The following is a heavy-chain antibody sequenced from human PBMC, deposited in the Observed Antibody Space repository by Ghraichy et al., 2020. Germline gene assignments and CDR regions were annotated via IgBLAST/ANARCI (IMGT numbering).Heavy chain of an antibody. J-gene: IGHJ4*02. D-gene: IGHD6-6*01. CDR3: TRLGSGYSSSDYFDY. CDR1: GFTFSGSA. V-gene: IGHV3-73*01. CDR2: IRSKANSYAT. Sequence: GGSLRLSCAASGFTFSGSAMHWVRQASGKGLEWVGRIRSKANSYATAYAASVKGRFTISRDDSKNTAYLQMNSLKTEDTAVYYCTRLGSGYSSSDYFDYWGQGTLVTVSS.